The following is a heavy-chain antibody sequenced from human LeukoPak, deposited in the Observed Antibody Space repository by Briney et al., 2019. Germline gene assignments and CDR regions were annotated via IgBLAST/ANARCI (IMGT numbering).Heavy chain of an antibody. J-gene: IGHJ4*02. Sequence: AGGSLRLSCTTSGFAFDDFAMSWVRQPAGKGLEWVGFIRRRAYGGAAEYAASVKGRFIISRDDSKGIAYLQMHSLKTEDSAVYYCSRNGLVDFDYWGQGSRVIVSP. CDR3: SRNGLVDFDY. CDR2: IRRRAYGGAA. V-gene: IGHV3-49*04. CDR1: GFAFDDFA.